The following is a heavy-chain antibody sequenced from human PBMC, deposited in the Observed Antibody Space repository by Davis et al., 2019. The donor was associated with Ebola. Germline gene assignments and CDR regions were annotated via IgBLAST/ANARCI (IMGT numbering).Heavy chain of an antibody. CDR1: GFTFSSYG. J-gene: IGHJ6*02. CDR2: ISYDGSNK. V-gene: IGHV3-30*18. CDR3: AKDLYGDSPGDLYYYYYGIDV. Sequence: GGSLRLSCAASGFTFSSYGMHWVRQAPGKGLEWVAVISYDGSNKYYADSVKGRFTISRDNSKNTLYLQMNSLRAEDTAVYYCAKDLYGDSPGDLYYYYYGIDVWGQGTTVTVSS. D-gene: IGHD4-17*01.